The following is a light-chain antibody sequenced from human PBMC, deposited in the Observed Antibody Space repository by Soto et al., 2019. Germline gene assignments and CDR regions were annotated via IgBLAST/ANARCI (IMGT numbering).Light chain of an antibody. CDR2: HAS. Sequence: DIQMTLSPSTLSASVGDRVTITCRASQSISSWLAWYQQKPGKAPKLLIYHASILESGVPSRFSGSGSGTEFTLTISSLQPDDFATYYCQQYNSYSTFGQGTKVDIK. V-gene: IGKV1-5*01. CDR3: QQYNSYST. J-gene: IGKJ1*01. CDR1: QSISSW.